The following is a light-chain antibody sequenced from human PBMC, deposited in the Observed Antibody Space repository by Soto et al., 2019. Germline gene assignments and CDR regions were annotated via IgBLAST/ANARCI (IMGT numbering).Light chain of an antibody. V-gene: IGKV3-20*01. CDR1: QSVSSSY. J-gene: IGKJ5*01. CDR2: GAC. Sequence: EIVLTQSPGTLSLSPGERATLSCRASQSVSSSYLAWYQQKPGQAPRLLSYGACSRATGIPDRFSGSGSGTDFTLTISRLEPEDFAVYYCQQYGSSPRITFGQGTRLEIK. CDR3: QQYGSSPRIT.